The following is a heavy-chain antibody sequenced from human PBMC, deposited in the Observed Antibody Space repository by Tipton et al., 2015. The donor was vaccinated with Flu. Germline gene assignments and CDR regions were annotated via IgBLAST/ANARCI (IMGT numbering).Heavy chain of an antibody. V-gene: IGHV4-39*07. CDR1: GGSISSSTYY. J-gene: IGHJ4*02. CDR3: ARALRGPVGATLGY. Sequence: TLSVTCTVSGGSISSSTYYWGWIRQPPGKGLEWIGSIYYSGSSYYNPSLKSRVTISLDTSKNQFSLNLSSVTAADTAVYYCARALRGPVGATLGYWGQGTLVTVSS. D-gene: IGHD1-26*01. CDR2: IYYSGSS.